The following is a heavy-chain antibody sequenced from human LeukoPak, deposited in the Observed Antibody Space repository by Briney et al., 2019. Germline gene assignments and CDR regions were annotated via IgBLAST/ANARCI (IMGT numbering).Heavy chain of an antibody. J-gene: IGHJ5*02. CDR3: ARGAYYDFWSGYPKYNWFDP. V-gene: IGHV4-34*01. D-gene: IGHD3-3*01. CDR1: GGSFSGYY. CDR2: INHSGST. Sequence: SETLSLTCAVYGGSFSGYYWSWIRQPPGTGLEWIGEINHSGSTNYNPSLKSRVTISVDTSKNQFSLKLSSVTAADTAVYYCARGAYYDFWSGYPKYNWFDPWGQGTLVTVSS.